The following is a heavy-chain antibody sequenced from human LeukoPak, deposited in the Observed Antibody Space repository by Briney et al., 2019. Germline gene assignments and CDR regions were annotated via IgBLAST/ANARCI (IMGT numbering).Heavy chain of an antibody. CDR2: IGNNGGGI. CDR3: AKKRTPGSYIAAAGHFDY. D-gene: IGHD6-13*01. V-gene: IGHV3-23*01. CDR1: GFTFSTYT. Sequence: GGSLRLSCAASGFTFSTYTMYWVRHPPGKRLEWVSIIGNNGGGIHYADSVKGRFTISRDNSKNTLHLQMNSLRAEDTAVYYCAKKRTPGSYIAAAGHFDYWGQGTLVTVSS. J-gene: IGHJ4*02.